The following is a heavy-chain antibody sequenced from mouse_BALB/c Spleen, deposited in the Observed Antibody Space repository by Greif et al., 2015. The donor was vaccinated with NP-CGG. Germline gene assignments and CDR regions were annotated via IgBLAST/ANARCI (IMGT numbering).Heavy chain of an antibody. CDR1: GFTFSSYA. CDR3: ARDRKHRYGGDYYAMDY. J-gene: IGHJ4*01. D-gene: IGHD2-14*01. Sequence: EVHLVESGGGLVKPGGSLKLSCAASGFTFSSYAMSWVRQSPEKRLEWVAEISSGGSYTYYPDTVTGRFTISRDNAKNTLYLEMSSLRSEDTAMYYCARDRKHRYGGDYYAMDYWGQGTSVTVSS. CDR2: ISSGGSYT. V-gene: IGHV5-9-4*01.